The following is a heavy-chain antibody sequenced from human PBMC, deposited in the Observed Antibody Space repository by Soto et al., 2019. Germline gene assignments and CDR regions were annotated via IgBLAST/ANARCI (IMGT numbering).Heavy chain of an antibody. D-gene: IGHD4-17*01. V-gene: IGHV3-30*18. CDR2: IAYDGTNI. J-gene: IGHJ4*02. CDR3: AKEGYGDYEGSFDH. CDR1: GFTFSDHG. Sequence: QVQLVESGGGVVQPGRSLRLSCAASGFTFSDHGMHWVRQAPGKGLEWVAVIAYDGTNIYYGDSVKGRFTISRDNSKNTMYLQMNSLRSEDTAVYYWAKEGYGDYEGSFDHWGQGTLVTVSS.